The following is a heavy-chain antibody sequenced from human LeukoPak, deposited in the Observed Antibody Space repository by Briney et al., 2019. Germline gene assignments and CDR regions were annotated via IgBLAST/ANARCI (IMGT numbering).Heavy chain of an antibody. V-gene: IGHV4-31*03. CDR2: IYYSGST. CDR3: ARVLERNWFDP. Sequence: PSETLSLTCTVSGGSISSGGYYGSWIRQHPGKGLEWIGYIYYSGSTYYNPFLKSRVTISVDTSKNQFSLKLSSVTAADTAVYYCARVLERNWFDPWGQGTLVTVSS. CDR1: GGSISSGGYY. D-gene: IGHD3-3*02. J-gene: IGHJ5*02.